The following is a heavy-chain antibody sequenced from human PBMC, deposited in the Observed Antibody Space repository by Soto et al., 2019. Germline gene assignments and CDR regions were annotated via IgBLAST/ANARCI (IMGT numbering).Heavy chain of an antibody. V-gene: IGHV1-69*13. CDR2: IIPIFGTA. CDR1: GDPFGSYA. CDR3: AREINRGGYYRGYYYYYGMEV. J-gene: IGHJ6*02. D-gene: IGHD3-3*01. Sequence: GASVTLCWEASGDPFGSYAVSGVRQAPGRGREWIGGIIPIFGTANSPQKFQGKVTITADESTSTAYMELSSLRSEDTGVYYCAREINRGGYYRGYYYYYGMEVWGQGTTVTVSS.